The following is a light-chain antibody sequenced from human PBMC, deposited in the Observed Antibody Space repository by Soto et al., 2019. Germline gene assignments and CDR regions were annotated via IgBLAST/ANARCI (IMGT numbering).Light chain of an antibody. CDR3: QQYNNWPPV. CDR2: GAS. J-gene: IGKJ4*01. CDR1: QSVSIH. Sequence: ETVMTQSPGTLSASLGERATLSCRASQSVSIHLAWYQQKPGQAPRLLIYGASTRATGIPARFSGSGSGTEFTLTISSLQSEDFAVYYCQQYNNWPPVFGGGTKVDIK. V-gene: IGKV3D-15*01.